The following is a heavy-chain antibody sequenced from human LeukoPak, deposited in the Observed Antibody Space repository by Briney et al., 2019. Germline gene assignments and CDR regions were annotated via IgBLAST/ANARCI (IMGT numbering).Heavy chain of an antibody. CDR2: INPSGGST. Sequence: ASVKVSCKASGYTFSGYYIHWVRQAPGQGLEWMGIINPSGGSTSYAQKFQGRVTMTRDMSTSTVYMELSSLRSEDTAVYYCARGGLGYYYDSSGPGNDAFDIWGQGTMVTVSS. CDR3: ARGGLGYYYDSSGPGNDAFDI. V-gene: IGHV1-46*01. J-gene: IGHJ3*02. CDR1: GYTFSGYY. D-gene: IGHD3-22*01.